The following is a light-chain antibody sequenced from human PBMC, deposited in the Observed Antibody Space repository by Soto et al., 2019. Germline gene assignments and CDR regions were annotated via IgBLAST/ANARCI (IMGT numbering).Light chain of an antibody. CDR1: HDIGSY. CDR3: QQYDNLP. CDR2: AAS. Sequence: DIQMTQSPSSLSASIGDRVTITCQASHDIGSYLNWYQHTPGKAPKPLIYAASRLETGVPSSFSGSGSGTEFFFTINSLQPEDIAAYYWQQYDNLPFGQGTKLEIK. J-gene: IGKJ2*01. V-gene: IGKV1-33*01.